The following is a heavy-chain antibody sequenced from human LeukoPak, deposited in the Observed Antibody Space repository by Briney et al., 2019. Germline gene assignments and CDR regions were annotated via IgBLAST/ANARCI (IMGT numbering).Heavy chain of an antibody. Sequence: ASVKVSCKASGYTFTSSDINWVRQATGQGLEWMGWMNPNSGNTGYAQKFQGRVTMTRNTSISTAYMEVSSLRSEDTAVYYCARGQFTLGVPAATSIELGHWFDPWGQGTLVSVSS. J-gene: IGHJ5*02. D-gene: IGHD2-2*01. CDR2: MNPNSGNT. V-gene: IGHV1-8*01. CDR1: GYTFTSSD. CDR3: ARGQFTLGVPAATSIELGHWFDP.